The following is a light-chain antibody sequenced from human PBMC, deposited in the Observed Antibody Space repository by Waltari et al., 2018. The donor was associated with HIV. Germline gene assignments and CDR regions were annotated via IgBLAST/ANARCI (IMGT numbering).Light chain of an antibody. CDR3: QKYKHWRPNT. Sequence: ETLLTQSPVTLSVSPGERVNLSCRASQIVIGKLAWYQQKPGQAPRLLTYGVSSRPTDIPARFSGSGSGTDCTLTISNLQSEDSAVYYWQKYKHWRPNTFGQGTKL. CDR1: QIVIGK. CDR2: GVS. V-gene: IGKV3-15*01. J-gene: IGKJ2*01.